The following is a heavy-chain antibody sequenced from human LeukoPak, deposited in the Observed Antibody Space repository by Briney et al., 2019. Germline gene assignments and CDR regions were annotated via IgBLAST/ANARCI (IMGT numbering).Heavy chain of an antibody. CDR2: IYYSGST. V-gene: IGHV4-59*01. CDR3: ARDSSGYRRGSFDY. CDR1: GGSFSSYY. Sequence: SETLSLTCTVPGGSFSSYYWSWFRQPPGKGLEWIGYIYYSGSTNYNPSLKSRVAISVDTSNNQFSLKLSSVAAADTAVYYCARDSSGYRRGSFDYWGQGTLVTVSS. D-gene: IGHD3-22*01. J-gene: IGHJ4*02.